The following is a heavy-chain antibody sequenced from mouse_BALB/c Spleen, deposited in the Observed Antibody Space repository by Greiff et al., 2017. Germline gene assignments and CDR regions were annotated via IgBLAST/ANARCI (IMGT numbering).Heavy chain of an antibody. Sequence: EVQVVESGGGLVKPGESLKLSCAASGFTFSSYAMSWVRQPPEKRLEWVASISSGGSTYYPDSVKGRFTISRDNARNILYLQMSSLRSEDTAMYYCARGDYYGSSYGYWYFDVWGEGTTVTVSS. CDR1: GFTFSSYA. J-gene: IGHJ1*01. CDR3: ARGDYYGSSYGYWYFDV. CDR2: ISSGGST. V-gene: IGHV5-6-5*01. D-gene: IGHD1-1*01.